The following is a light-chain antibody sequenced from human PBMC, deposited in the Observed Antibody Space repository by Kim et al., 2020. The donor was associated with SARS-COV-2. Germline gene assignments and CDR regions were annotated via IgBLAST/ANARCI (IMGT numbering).Light chain of an antibody. V-gene: IGLV10-54*01. CDR2: RNN. J-gene: IGLJ3*02. CDR3: SAWDSSLSVWV. Sequence: QAGLTQPPSVSKGLRQTATLTCTGNNNNVGNEGAAWLQQHQGHPPKLLSYRNNNRPSGISERLSASRSGNTASLTIIGLQPEDEADYYCSAWDSSLSVWVFGGGTQLTVL. CDR1: NNNVGNEG.